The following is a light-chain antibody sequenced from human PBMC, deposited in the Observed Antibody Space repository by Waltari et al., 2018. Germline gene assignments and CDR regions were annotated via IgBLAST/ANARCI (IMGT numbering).Light chain of an antibody. CDR3: TSHAGGSDPHVV. CDR2: EVN. CDR1: SNDVGGYNY. V-gene: IGLV2-8*01. J-gene: IGLJ2*01. Sequence: QSALTQPPSASGSPGQSVTISCTGTSNDVGGYNYVSWYQQHPGKAPKLMIFEVNKRPSGVPARFSGSKSGNTASLTVSGLQGDDEADYYVTSHAGGSDPHVVFGGGTKLTVL.